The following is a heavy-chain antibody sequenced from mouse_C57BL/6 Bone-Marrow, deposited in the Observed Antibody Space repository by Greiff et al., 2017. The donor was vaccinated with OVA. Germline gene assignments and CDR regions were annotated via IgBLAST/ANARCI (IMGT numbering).Heavy chain of an antibody. Sequence: VQLQQSGAELVRPGASVTLSCKASGYTFTDYEMHWVKQTPVHGLEWIGAIDPETGGTAYNQKFKGKAILTADKSSSTAYMELRSLTSEDSAVYYCTPIITTVVARGYWGQGTTLTVSS. CDR2: IDPETGGT. CDR1: GYTFTDYE. V-gene: IGHV1-15*01. J-gene: IGHJ2*01. D-gene: IGHD1-1*01. CDR3: TPIITTVVARGY.